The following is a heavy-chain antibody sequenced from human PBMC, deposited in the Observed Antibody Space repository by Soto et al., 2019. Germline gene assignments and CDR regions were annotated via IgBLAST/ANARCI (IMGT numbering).Heavy chain of an antibody. CDR2: FDPEDGET. CDR1: VCSLTELS. V-gene: IGHV1-24*01. Sequence: GASVKVSCKVSVCSLTELSMHWVRQAPGKGLEWMGGFDPEDGETIYAQKFQGRVTMTEDTSTDTAYMELSSLRSEDTAVYYCATIGCGGDCSNYYYGMDVWGQGTTVTVSS. CDR3: ATIGCGGDCSNYYYGMDV. D-gene: IGHD2-21*02. J-gene: IGHJ6*02.